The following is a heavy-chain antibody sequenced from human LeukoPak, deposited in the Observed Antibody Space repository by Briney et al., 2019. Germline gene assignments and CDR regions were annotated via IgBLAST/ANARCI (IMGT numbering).Heavy chain of an antibody. D-gene: IGHD6-13*01. V-gene: IGHV3-23*01. CDR2: ISVGGTTT. CDR1: GFTFSNYA. CDR3: AKSFTSSSSDY. Sequence: GGSLRLSCVASGFTFSNYAMSWIHQAPGKGLEWVSSISVGGTTTYYADSVKGRFSISRDNSENTLYLQMNGLRADDTAVYSCAKSFTSSSSDYWGQGTLVTVSS. J-gene: IGHJ4*02.